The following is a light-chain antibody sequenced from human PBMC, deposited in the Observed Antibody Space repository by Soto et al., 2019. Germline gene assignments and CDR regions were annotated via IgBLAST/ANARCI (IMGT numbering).Light chain of an antibody. J-gene: IGKJ3*01. CDR3: QHLNNYPPFT. CDR1: QDIKTY. V-gene: IGKV1-9*01. Sequence: IQLTQSPSSLSASVGGRVSITCRASQDIKTYLAWYQQKRGKAPKLLISGTFTLQSGVPSRFNGSGSGTDFTLTISRLQPEDFATYYCQHLNNYPPFTFGPGTKVDIK. CDR2: GTF.